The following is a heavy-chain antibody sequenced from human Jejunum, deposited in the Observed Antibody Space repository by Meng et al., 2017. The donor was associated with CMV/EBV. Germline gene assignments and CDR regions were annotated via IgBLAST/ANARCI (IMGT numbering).Heavy chain of an antibody. CDR3: ARDQAGTPMGWFDS. CDR1: FSFRSYW. CDR2: INPDGSVR. J-gene: IGHJ5*01. D-gene: IGHD3-10*01. Sequence: FSFRSYWVPWVRPAPGKGLEWVANINPDGSVRHYLDSVKGRFTISRDSGKNSLYLQMNSLRAEDTAVFYCARDQAGTPMGWFDSWGQGTLVTVSS. V-gene: IGHV3-7*01.